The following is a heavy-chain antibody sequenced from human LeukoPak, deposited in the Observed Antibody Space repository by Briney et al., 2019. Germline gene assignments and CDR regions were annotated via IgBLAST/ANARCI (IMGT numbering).Heavy chain of an antibody. CDR2: ISWNSGSI. D-gene: IGHD1-26*01. CDR3: AKGRRSYTYYFDY. Sequence: GGSLRLSCAASGFTFDDYAMHWVRQAPGKGLEWVSGISWNSGSIGYADSVKGRFTISRDNAKNSLYLQMNSLRAEDTALYYCAKGRRSYTYYFDYWGQGTLVTVSS. V-gene: IGHV3-9*01. J-gene: IGHJ4*02. CDR1: GFTFDDYA.